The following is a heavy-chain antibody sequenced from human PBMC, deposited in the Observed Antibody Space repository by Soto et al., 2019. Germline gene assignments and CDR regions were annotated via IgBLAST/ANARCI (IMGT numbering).Heavy chain of an antibody. J-gene: IGHJ6*02. D-gene: IGHD6-13*01. Sequence: QVQLVQSGAEVKKPGSSVKVSCKASGGTFSSYAISWVRQAPGQGLEWMGGIIPIFGTANSAQKFQGRVTITADESVSTAYMELSSLRSEDTAVYYCARDGGSSCSRTYYYYGRDVWGQGTTVTVSS. CDR2: IIPIFGTA. CDR3: ARDGGSSCSRTYYYYGRDV. V-gene: IGHV1-69*01. CDR1: GGTFSSYA.